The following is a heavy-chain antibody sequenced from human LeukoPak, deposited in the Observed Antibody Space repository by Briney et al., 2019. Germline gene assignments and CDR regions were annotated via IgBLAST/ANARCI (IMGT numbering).Heavy chain of an antibody. J-gene: IGHJ5*02. CDR3: ARDDKVPDFYDSSGYYH. Sequence: SETLSLTCTVSGGSISSYYWSWLRQPPGKGLECIGYIYYSGSPNYNPSLKSRVTISVDTSKNQSSLKLSSVTAADTAVYYGARDDKVPDFYDSSGYYHWGQGTRVTVSS. CDR2: IYYSGSP. D-gene: IGHD3-22*01. CDR1: GGSISSYY. V-gene: IGHV4-59*12.